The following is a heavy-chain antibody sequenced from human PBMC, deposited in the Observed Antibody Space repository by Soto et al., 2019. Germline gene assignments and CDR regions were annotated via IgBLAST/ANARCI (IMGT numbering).Heavy chain of an antibody. D-gene: IGHD3-16*01. CDR1: GGSISYYY. CDR2: MYYNGNI. J-gene: IGHJ5*02. V-gene: IGHV4-59*01. CDR3: ASGGTWFDP. Sequence: SETLSLTCNVSGGSISYYYWTWVRQSPEKGLEWIGYMYYNGNINYNPSLKSRVTISIDTSKNQFSLTLKSVTAADTAVYYCASGGTWFDPWGQGVLVTVSS.